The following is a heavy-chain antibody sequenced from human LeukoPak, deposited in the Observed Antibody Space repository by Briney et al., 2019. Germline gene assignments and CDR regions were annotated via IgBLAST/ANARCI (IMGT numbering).Heavy chain of an antibody. CDR2: IYYSGST. CDR1: GGSISSGGYY. CDR3: ARDSTYYYYGMDV. J-gene: IGHJ6*02. V-gene: IGHV4-31*03. Sequence: SETLSLTCTVPGGSISSGGYYWSWIRQHPGKGLEWIGYIYYSGSTYYNPSLKSRVTISVDTSKNQFSLKLSSVTAADTAVYYCARDSTYYYYGMDVWGQGTTVTVSS.